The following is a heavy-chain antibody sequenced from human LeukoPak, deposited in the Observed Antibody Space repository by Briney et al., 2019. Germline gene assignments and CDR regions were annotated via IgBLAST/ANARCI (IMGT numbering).Heavy chain of an antibody. CDR3: ARAPLYDSSGYYYGNYYYYMDV. Sequence: SETLSLTCAVYGGSFSGYHWSWIRQPPGKGLEWIGEINHSGSTNHNPSLKSRVTISVDTSKNQFSLKLSSVTAADTAVYYCARAPLYDSSGYYYGNYYYYMDVWGKGTTVTVSS. D-gene: IGHD3-22*01. J-gene: IGHJ6*03. V-gene: IGHV4-34*01. CDR1: GGSFSGYH. CDR2: INHSGST.